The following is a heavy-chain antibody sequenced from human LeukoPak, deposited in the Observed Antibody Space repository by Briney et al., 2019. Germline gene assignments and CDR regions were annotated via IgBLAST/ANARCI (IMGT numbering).Heavy chain of an antibody. J-gene: IGHJ4*02. Sequence: SETLSLTCTVFGGSISSYYWSWIRQPPGKGLEWIGYIYYSGSTNYDPSLKSRVTISVDTSKNQFSLKLSSVTAADTAVYYCARDGSAAGMDYWGQGTLVTVSS. CDR2: IYYSGST. D-gene: IGHD6-13*01. CDR1: GGSISSYY. V-gene: IGHV4-59*01. CDR3: ARDGSAAGMDY.